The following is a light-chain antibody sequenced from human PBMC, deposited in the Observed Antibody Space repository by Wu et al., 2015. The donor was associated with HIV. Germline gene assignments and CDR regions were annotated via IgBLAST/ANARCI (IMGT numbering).Light chain of an antibody. J-gene: IGKJ2*01. V-gene: IGKV3-20*01. CDR2: GAS. CDR3: QQYGSSAVA. CDR1: QSVYNNY. Sequence: EIVLTQSPGTLSLSPGERATLSCRASQSVYNNYLAWYQQRPGQAPRFLIYGASNRVTGIPDRFSGSGSGTDFTLTISRLEPEDFGVYYCQQYGSSAVAFGQGTKLEIK.